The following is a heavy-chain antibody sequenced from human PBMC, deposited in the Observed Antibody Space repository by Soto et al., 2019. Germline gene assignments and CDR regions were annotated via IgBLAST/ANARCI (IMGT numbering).Heavy chain of an antibody. Sequence: GGSLRLSCAASGFTVSSNYMSWVRQAPGKGLEWVSVIYSGGSTYYADSVKGRFTISRDNSKNTLYLQMNSLRAEDTAVYYCARDRGDYGDYMGNYYYYGMDVWGQGTTVTVSS. CDR2: IYSGGST. D-gene: IGHD4-17*01. V-gene: IGHV3-53*01. CDR1: GFTVSSNY. J-gene: IGHJ6*02. CDR3: ARDRGDYGDYMGNYYYYGMDV.